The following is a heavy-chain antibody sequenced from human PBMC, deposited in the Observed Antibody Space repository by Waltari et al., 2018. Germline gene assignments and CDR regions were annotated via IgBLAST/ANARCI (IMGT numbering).Heavy chain of an antibody. V-gene: IGHV3-66*02. CDR3: ARHCGGDCLHWYFDL. CDR2: IYSRGAT. J-gene: IGHJ2*01. CDR1: GFTVNNNY. D-gene: IGHD2-21*02. Sequence: QLVESGGGLVQPGGSLRLSCAASGFTVNNNYMSWVRQAPGKGLEWVSIIYSRGATYYEESVKGRFTISRDNSNMLYLQMRSLRAEDTAVYYCARHCGGDCLHWYFDLWGRGTLVTVSS.